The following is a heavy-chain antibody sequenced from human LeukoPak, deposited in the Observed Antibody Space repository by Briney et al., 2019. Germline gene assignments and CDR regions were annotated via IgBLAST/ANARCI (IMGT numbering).Heavy chain of an antibody. CDR1: GYTFTSYA. CDR2: INAGNGNT. D-gene: IGHD3-9*01. CDR3: ARGGGQVLRYFDWLLPHDY. J-gene: IGHJ4*02. V-gene: IGHV1-3*01. Sequence: ASVKVSCKASGYTFTSYAMHWVRQAPGQRLEGMGWINAGNGNTKYSQTFQGRVTITRDTSASTAYMELSSLRSEDTAVYYCARGGGQVLRYFDWLLPHDYWGQGTLVTVSS.